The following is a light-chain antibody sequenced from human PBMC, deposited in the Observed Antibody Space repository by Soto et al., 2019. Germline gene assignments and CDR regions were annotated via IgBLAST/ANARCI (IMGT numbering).Light chain of an antibody. J-gene: IGKJ1*01. CDR3: QQYGSWT. Sequence: EIVMTQSPATLSVSPGERATLSCRASQSVSRNLAWYQQKPGQAPRLLIYAASTRATGIPARFSGSGSGTEFTLTISRLEPEDSAIYYCQQYGSWTFGQGTKVEIK. CDR2: AAS. V-gene: IGKV3-15*01. CDR1: QSVSRN.